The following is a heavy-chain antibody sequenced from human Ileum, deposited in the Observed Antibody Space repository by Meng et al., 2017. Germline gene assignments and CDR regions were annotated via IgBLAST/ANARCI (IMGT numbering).Heavy chain of an antibody. CDR2: ISQESGRT. V-gene: IGHV4-4*02. J-gene: IGHJ4*02. Sequence: LWQSGPGLVKPSGTRSLTCTFSVDSTSSRDGWSWVRQPPGKGLEWIGEISQESGRTNYNPSLKSRVTISLDKSKNQFSLNLNSVTAADTAVYYCVRNEGYSLGDWGQGTLVTVSS. CDR1: VDSTSSRDG. CDR3: VRNEGYSLGD. D-gene: IGHD2-21*01.